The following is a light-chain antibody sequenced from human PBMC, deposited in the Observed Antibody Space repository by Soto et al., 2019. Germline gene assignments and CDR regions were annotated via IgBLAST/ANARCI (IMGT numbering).Light chain of an antibody. J-gene: IGKJ2*01. V-gene: IGKV3-20*01. CDR1: QSFSSSY. CDR3: QQYGRSPYT. Sequence: EIVLTQSPGTLSLSPGERATLSCRASQSFSSSYLAWYQQRPGQAPRLLIYGASKRASRIPDRFSGSGSGTDFTLTIGRLEPEDFAVYYCQQYGRSPYTFGQGTKLEIK. CDR2: GAS.